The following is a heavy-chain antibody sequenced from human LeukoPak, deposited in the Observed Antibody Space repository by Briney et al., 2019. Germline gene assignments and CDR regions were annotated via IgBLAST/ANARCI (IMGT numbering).Heavy chain of an antibody. CDR3: ARAIAVAGRYYFDY. D-gene: IGHD6-19*01. J-gene: IGHJ4*02. V-gene: IGHV3-74*01. Sequence: GGSLRLYCAASGFTFSSYWMHWVRQAPGKGLVWVSRINSDGSSTSYADSVKGRFTISRDNAKNTLYLQMNSLRAEDTAVYYCARAIAVAGRYYFDYWGQGTLVTVSS. CDR1: GFTFSSYW. CDR2: INSDGSST.